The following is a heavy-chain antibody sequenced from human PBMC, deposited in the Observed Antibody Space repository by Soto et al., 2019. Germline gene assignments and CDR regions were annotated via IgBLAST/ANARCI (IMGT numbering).Heavy chain of an antibody. J-gene: IGHJ4*02. CDR1: GFTFSSTW. CDR3: VRTSLVVAAATREDY. Sequence: EVQLVESGGGLVQPGGSWRLSCAPSGFTFSSTWMTWVRQAPGKGRGWVSGINIDGRSTSYADSVKGRFTISRDNAKNTLYLQMNSLRAEDTAVYYCVRTSLVVAAATREDYWGQGTLVTVSS. CDR2: INIDGRST. V-gene: IGHV3-74*01. D-gene: IGHD2-15*01.